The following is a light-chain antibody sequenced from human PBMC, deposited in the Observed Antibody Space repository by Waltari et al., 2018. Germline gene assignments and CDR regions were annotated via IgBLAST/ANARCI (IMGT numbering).Light chain of an antibody. CDR2: WVF. V-gene: IGKV2-30*02. Sequence: EVVMTQSPVSLSVTLGQAASISCKSSQSLVPVDGNTYLNWFHQRPGQSPRRLIYWVFNRDSGVPDRFSVSGSGTDFTLRISRVEAEDVGVYYCMQGTRWPYTFGQGTQLDIK. J-gene: IGKJ2*01. CDR1: QSLVPVDGNTY. CDR3: MQGTRWPYT.